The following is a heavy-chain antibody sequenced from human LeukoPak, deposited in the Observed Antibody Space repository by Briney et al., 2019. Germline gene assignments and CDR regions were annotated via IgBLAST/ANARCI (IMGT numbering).Heavy chain of an antibody. CDR1: GFTFSSYW. Sequence: TGGSLRLSCAASGFTFSSYWMIWVRQAPGKGLEWVANIKQDGSEKYYVDSVKGRFTISRDNAKNSVYLQMNSLRVEDTAVYYCAKDDTMVRYYYGMDVWGQGTTVTVSS. D-gene: IGHD3-10*01. CDR2: IKQDGSEK. CDR3: AKDDTMVRYYYGMDV. J-gene: IGHJ6*02. V-gene: IGHV3-7*01.